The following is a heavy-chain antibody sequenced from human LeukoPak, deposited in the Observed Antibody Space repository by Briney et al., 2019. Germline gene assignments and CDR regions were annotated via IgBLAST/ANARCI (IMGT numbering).Heavy chain of an antibody. V-gene: IGHV5-51*01. CDR1: GYIFTSYW. J-gene: IGHJ4*02. CDR3: ARRTSCSSTSCQYFFDY. D-gene: IGHD2-2*01. CDR2: IYPGDSNT. Sequence: GESLKISGKGSGYIFTSYWIGWVRQMPGKGLEWMGIIYPGDSNTRYSPSFQGQVTISADKSISTAYLQWSSLKASDTAMYYCARRTSCSSTSCQYFFDYWGQGTLVTVSS.